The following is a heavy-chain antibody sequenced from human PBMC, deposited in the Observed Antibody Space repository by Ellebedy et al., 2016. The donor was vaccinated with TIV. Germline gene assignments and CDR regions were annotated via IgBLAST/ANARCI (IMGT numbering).Heavy chain of an antibody. CDR2: ISWNGGTM. CDR1: GFMFDDYA. V-gene: IGHV3-9*01. J-gene: IGHJ6*03. Sequence: SLKISCAASGFMFDDYAMHWVRQAPGKGLEWVLGISWNGGTMGYADSVKGRFTISRDNAKNSLYLQMNSLRTEDTALYYCARSREGYYMDVWGKGTTVTVSS. CDR3: ARSREGYYMDV.